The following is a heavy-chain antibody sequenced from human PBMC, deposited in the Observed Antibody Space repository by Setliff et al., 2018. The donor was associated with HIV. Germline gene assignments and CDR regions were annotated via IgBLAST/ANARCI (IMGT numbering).Heavy chain of an antibody. CDR3: AGEAPRATLDY. J-gene: IGHJ4*02. D-gene: IGHD6-6*01. CDR1: GGSVSSHY. V-gene: IGHV4-59*02. CDR2: INDSGNT. Sequence: ETLSLTCTVSGGSVSSHYWSWIRQPPGKGLEWIGEINDSGNTNYNPLLKSRVTMSVDASKNQFSLRLTSLTAADAAVYYCAGEAPRATLDYWGQGTLVTVSS.